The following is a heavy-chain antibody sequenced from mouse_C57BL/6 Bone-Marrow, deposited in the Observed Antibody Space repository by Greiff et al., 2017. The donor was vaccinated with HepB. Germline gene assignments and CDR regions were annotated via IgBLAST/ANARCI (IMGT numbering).Heavy chain of an antibody. J-gene: IGHJ1*03. V-gene: IGHV1-69*01. CDR3: AREIMITTVVGGYFDV. D-gene: IGHD1-1*01. Sequence: QVQLQQPGAELVMPGASVKLSCKASGYTFTSYWMHWVKQRPGQGLEWIGEIDPSDSYTNYNQKFKGKSTLTVDKSSSTAYMQLGSLTSEDSAVYYCAREIMITTVVGGYFDVWGTGTTVTVSS. CDR2: IDPSDSYT. CDR1: GYTFTSYW.